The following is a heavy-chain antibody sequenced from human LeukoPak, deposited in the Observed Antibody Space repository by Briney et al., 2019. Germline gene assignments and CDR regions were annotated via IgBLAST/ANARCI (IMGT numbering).Heavy chain of an antibody. CDR2: IYYSGSF. Sequence: PSETLSLTCTVSGGSISSSTYYWGWIRQPPGKGLEWIGSIYYSGSFYYNPSLKSRVTMSVDTSKNQFSLRLSSVTAADTAVYYCARGRLYDSSGYSIDYWGQGTLVTVSS. V-gene: IGHV4-39*07. J-gene: IGHJ4*02. CDR1: GGSISSSTYY. CDR3: ARGRLYDSSGYSIDY. D-gene: IGHD3-22*01.